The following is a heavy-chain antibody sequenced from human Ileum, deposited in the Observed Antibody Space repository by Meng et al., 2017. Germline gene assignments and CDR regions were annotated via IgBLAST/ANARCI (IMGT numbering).Heavy chain of an antibody. CDR1: GFTFSSYW. Sequence: GGSLRLSCAASGFTFSSYWMHWVRQVPGKGLVWVSRINGHGSSTSYADSVKGRFTISRDNAKNTLYLQMNSLRAEDTAVYYCASGGVVAATNSPDYWGQGTLVTVSS. D-gene: IGHD2-15*01. CDR3: ASGGVVAATNSPDY. V-gene: IGHV3-74*01. CDR2: INGHGSST. J-gene: IGHJ4*02.